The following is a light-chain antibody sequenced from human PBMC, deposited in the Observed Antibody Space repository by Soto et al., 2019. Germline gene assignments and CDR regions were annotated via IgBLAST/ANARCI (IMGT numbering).Light chain of an antibody. Sequence: QSALTQPASVSGSPGQSITISCTGTSSDVGGYNYVSWYQQHPGKAPKLMIYEVSNRPSGVSNRFSGSKSGNTASLTISGLQAEDEADYYCSSYTTISTLEVFGGGTKPTVL. CDR2: EVS. J-gene: IGLJ3*02. CDR1: SSDVGGYNY. CDR3: SSYTTISTLEV. V-gene: IGLV2-14*01.